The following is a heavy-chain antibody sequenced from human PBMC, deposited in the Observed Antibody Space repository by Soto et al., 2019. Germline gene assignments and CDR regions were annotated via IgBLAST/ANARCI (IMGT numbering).Heavy chain of an antibody. J-gene: IGHJ6*04. V-gene: IGHV1-69*01. Sequence: QVQLVQSGAEVKKPGSSVKVSCKASGGTFSSYAISWVRQAPGQGLEWMGGIIPIFGTANYAQKFQGRVTITADESTSTAYMELSSLRSEATAVYYCARDLIVVVPAASGYYYYGMDVWGKGTTVTVSS. CDR2: IIPIFGTA. CDR1: GGTFSSYA. CDR3: ARDLIVVVPAASGYYYYGMDV. D-gene: IGHD2-2*01.